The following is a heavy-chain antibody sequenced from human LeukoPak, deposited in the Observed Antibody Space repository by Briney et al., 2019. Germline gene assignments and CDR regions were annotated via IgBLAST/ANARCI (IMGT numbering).Heavy chain of an antibody. CDR3: ARGKSSSWSRPNWFDP. D-gene: IGHD6-13*01. V-gene: IGHV1-69*17. J-gene: IGHJ5*02. CDR1: GRPFSSYA. CDR2: IIPIFGIA. Sequence: GASVKVSCKASGRPFSSYAISWVRQAPGQGLEWMSWIIPIFGIANYAQKFQRRVTITADKSTSTAYMELSSLRSEDTAVYYCARGKSSSWSRPNWFDPWGQGTLVTVSS.